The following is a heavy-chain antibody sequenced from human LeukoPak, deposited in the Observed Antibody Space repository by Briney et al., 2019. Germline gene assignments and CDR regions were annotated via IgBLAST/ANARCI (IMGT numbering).Heavy chain of an antibody. Sequence: GGSLRLSCAASGFTFSSYAMSWVRQAPGKGLEWVSAISGSGGRTYYADSVKGRFTISRDNSKNTLYLQMNSLRAEDTAVYYCAKGDYDFWSGYNYFDYWGQGTLVTVSS. J-gene: IGHJ4*02. CDR2: ISGSGGRT. CDR1: GFTFSSYA. D-gene: IGHD3-3*01. V-gene: IGHV3-23*01. CDR3: AKGDYDFWSGYNYFDY.